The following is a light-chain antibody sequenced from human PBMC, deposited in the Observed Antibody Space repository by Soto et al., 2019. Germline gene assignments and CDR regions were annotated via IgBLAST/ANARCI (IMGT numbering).Light chain of an antibody. CDR3: HQYNNWPPYT. Sequence: EIVMTQSPATLSVFPGERATLSCRASQSISTNLAWYQQTPGQAPRLLIYGASARATGIPARFRGSGSGTEFPLTISSLQSEDFAVYYCHQYNNWPPYTFGQGTKLEI. V-gene: IGKV3-15*01. J-gene: IGKJ2*01. CDR2: GAS. CDR1: QSISTN.